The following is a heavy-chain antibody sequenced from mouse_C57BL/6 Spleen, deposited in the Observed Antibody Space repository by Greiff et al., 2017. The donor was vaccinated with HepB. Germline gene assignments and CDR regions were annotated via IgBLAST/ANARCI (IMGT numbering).Heavy chain of an antibody. J-gene: IGHJ3*01. CDR3: ARNYYGNYAWFAY. D-gene: IGHD2-1*01. Sequence: VHLVESGPGLVQPSQSLSITCTVSGFSLTSYGVHWVRQSPGKGLEWLGVIWSGGSTDYNAAFISRLSISKDNSKSQVFFKMNSLQADDTAIYYCARNYYGNYAWFAYWGQGTLVTVSA. CDR2: IWSGGST. CDR1: GFSLTSYG. V-gene: IGHV2-2*01.